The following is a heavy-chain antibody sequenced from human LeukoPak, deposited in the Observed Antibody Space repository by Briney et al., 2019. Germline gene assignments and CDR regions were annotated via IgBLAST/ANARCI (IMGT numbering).Heavy chain of an antibody. CDR3: TRVSSGNYFDY. CDR1: GFTFSGSA. D-gene: IGHD6-19*01. Sequence: GGSLKLSCAASGFTFSGSAMHWVRQASGKGLEWVGRIRSKANSYATAYAASVKGRFTISRDDSKNTAYLQMNSPKTEDTAVYYCTRVSSGNYFDYWGQGTLVTVSS. J-gene: IGHJ4*02. V-gene: IGHV3-73*01. CDR2: IRSKANSYAT.